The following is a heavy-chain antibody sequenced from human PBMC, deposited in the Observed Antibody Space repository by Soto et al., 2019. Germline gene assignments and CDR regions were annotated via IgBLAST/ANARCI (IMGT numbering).Heavy chain of an antibody. J-gene: IGHJ4*01. CDR1: AGTFSSYA. CDR3: GSPRSGPSPDVGH. V-gene: IGHV1-2*02. Sequence: ASGNVSCKAYAGTFSSYAISWVLRAPGQGLEWMGSINPNSGDTNYAQNFQGRVTMTRDTSISTAYMEVSSLTSDETAVYYCGSPRSGPSPDVGHWGHGTVVT. CDR2: INPNSGDT. D-gene: IGHD2-15*01.